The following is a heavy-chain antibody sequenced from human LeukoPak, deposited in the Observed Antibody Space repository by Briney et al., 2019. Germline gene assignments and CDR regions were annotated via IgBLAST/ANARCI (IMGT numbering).Heavy chain of an antibody. V-gene: IGHV1-69*04. Sequence: GASVKVSCEASGGTFSSYAISWVRQAPGQGLEWMGRIIPILGIANYAQKFQGRVTITADKSTSTAYMELSSLRFEDTAVYYCARIVPYSFGYVDYWGQGTLVTVSS. CDR2: IIPILGIA. D-gene: IGHD5-18*01. CDR3: ARIVPYSFGYVDY. CDR1: GGTFSSYA. J-gene: IGHJ4*02.